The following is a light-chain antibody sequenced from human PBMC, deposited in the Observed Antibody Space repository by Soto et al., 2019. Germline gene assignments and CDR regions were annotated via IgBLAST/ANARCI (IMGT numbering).Light chain of an antibody. J-gene: IGKJ2*01. CDR3: QQYGSSPLT. Sequence: EIVLTQSPGTLSLSPGERANLSCRASQSVSSSYLAWYQQKPGQAPRLLIYGASSRATGIPDRFSGSGSGTDFTLTISRLESEDFAVYYCQQYGSSPLTFGLGTKLEIK. CDR2: GAS. CDR1: QSVSSSY. V-gene: IGKV3-20*01.